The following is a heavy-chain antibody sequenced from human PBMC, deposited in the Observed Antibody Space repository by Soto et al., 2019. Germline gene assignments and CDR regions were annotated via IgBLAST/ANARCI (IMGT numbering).Heavy chain of an antibody. J-gene: IGHJ4*02. Sequence: PSEPRSPTCILSGVTMRYGGYSWSWIRQSPGTGLEWLGYISPLETTYYNPYFKSRLSLSIHRPRHPSSLSLSCVPAAPQDAYYCGRGSGYDSVDFWGQGIQVTVSS. CDR3: GRGSGYDSVDF. CDR1: GVTMRYGGYS. CDR2: ISPLETT. V-gene: IGHV4-30-2*06. D-gene: IGHD3-22*01.